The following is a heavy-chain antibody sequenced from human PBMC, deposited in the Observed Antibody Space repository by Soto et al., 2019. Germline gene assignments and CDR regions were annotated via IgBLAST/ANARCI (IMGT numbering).Heavy chain of an antibody. V-gene: IGHV3-21*01. CDR2: ISSSSSYI. Sequence: EVQLVESGGGLVKPGGSLRLSCAASGFTFSSYSMNWVRQAPGKGLEWVSSISSSSSYIYYADAVKGRFPISRDNARNSLYLEMNSLRDEDTAVDYCARLDVSWNSALTAPCGQGTLVTVSS. CDR3: ARLDVSWNSALTAP. J-gene: IGHJ5*02. D-gene: IGHD1-7*01. CDR1: GFTFSSYS.